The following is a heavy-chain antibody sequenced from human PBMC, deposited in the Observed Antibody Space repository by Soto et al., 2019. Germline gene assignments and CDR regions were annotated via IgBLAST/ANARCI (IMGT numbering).Heavy chain of an antibody. J-gene: IGHJ4*02. CDR1: GGSISSSTYY. CDR3: ARHRGPVSAALSY. V-gene: IGHV4-39*01. Sequence: SETLSLTCTVSGGSISSSTYYWDWIRQPPGEGLEWIGSIYYSGSTYYNPSLKSRVTISVDTSKNQFSLKLSSVTAADTAVYFCARHRGPVSAALSYWGQGTLVTVSS. CDR2: IYYSGST. D-gene: IGHD6-13*01.